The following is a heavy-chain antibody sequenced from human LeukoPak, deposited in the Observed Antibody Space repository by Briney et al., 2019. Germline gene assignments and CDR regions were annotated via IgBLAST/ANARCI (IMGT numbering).Heavy chain of an antibody. CDR3: AASGSYRYYFDY. CDR1: GGSINSSSYY. CDR2: IYYSGST. V-gene: IGHV4-39*01. D-gene: IGHD1-26*01. J-gene: IGHJ4*02. Sequence: SETLSLTSTVSGGSINSSSYYWGWIRQPPGKGLEWIGSIYYSGSTYYNPSLKSRVTISVDTSTNQFSLKLSSVTAADTAVYYCAASGSYRYYFDYWGQGTLVTVSS.